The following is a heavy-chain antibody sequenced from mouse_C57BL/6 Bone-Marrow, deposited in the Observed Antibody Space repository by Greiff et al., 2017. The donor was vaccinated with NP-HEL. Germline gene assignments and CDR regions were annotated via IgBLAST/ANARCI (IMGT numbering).Heavy chain of an antibody. D-gene: IGHD1-1*01. V-gene: IGHV1-78*01. CDR2: IYPRDGST. J-gene: IGHJ2*01. Sequence: VQLKESDAELVKPGASVKISCKVSGYTFTDHTIHWMKQRPEQGLEWIGYIYPRDGSTKYNEKFKGKATLTADKSSITAYMQLNSLTSEDSAVYFCARVSYYYGSYFDYWGQGTTLTVSS. CDR1: GYTFTDHT. CDR3: ARVSYYYGSYFDY.